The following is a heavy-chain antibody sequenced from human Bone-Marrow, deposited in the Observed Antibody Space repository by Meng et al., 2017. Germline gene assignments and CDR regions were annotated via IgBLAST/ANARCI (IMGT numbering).Heavy chain of an antibody. D-gene: IGHD6-19*01. CDR1: GYTYTHHG. CDR2: ISAYNGDT. Sequence: QVHLVQSGAEGRKPGASVTVSFRRSGYTYTHHGIGWVRHAPGHALEWMGWISAYNGDTIYVQKFQDRVTVTTDASTSTAYMELRSLRSDDTPVHYCARDPSNSSGWHAHLYYWGQGTLVTVSS. CDR3: ARDPSNSSGWHAHLYY. V-gene: IGHV1-18*01. J-gene: IGHJ4*02.